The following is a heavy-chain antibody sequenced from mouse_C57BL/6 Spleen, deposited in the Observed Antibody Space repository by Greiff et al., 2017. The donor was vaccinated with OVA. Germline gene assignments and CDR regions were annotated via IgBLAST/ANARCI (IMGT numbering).Heavy chain of an antibody. Sequence: EVQLVESGGGLVKPGGSLKLSCAASGFTFSDYGMHWVRQAPEKGLEWVAYISSGSSTIYYADTVKGRFTISRDNAKNTLFLQMTSLRSEDTAMYYCARHTTVPLYYAMDYWGQGTSVTVSS. CDR1: GFTFSDYG. D-gene: IGHD1-1*01. J-gene: IGHJ4*01. CDR2: ISSGSSTI. V-gene: IGHV5-17*01. CDR3: ARHTTVPLYYAMDY.